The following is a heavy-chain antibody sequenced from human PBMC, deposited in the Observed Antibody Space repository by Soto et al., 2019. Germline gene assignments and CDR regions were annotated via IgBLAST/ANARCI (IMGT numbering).Heavy chain of an antibody. CDR1: GFSLNDYG. CDR2: ISYDGRNK. V-gene: IGHV3-30*18. Sequence: QVQLVESGGGVVQPWRSLRLSCAASGFSLNDYGMHWVRQPPGKGLEWVAVISYDGRNKYYPDSVRGRFTISRDISKGTLYLQMNNLRPDDTAVYYCAKSNRGAYVTPDFWGQGTLVTVSP. CDR3: AKSNRGAYVTPDF. J-gene: IGHJ4*02. D-gene: IGHD3-10*02.